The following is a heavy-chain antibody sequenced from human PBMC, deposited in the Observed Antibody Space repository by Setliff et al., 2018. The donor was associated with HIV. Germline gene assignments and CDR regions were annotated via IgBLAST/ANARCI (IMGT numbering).Heavy chain of an antibody. CDR2: INHSGST. V-gene: IGHV4-34*01. CDR1: GGSFSGYY. Sequence: PSETLSLTCAVYGGSFSGYYWSWIRQPPGKGLECIGEINHSGSTNHNPSLKSRVTISVDTSKKQFSLRLSSVTAADTAVYYCARGTSGGRSSGYYYFDDWGHGTLVTVSS. CDR3: ARGTSGGRSSGYYYFDD. D-gene: IGHD3-22*01. J-gene: IGHJ4*01.